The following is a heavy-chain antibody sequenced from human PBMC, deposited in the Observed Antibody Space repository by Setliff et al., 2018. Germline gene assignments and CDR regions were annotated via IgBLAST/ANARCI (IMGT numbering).Heavy chain of an antibody. CDR2: VKSKSDGGTI. V-gene: IGHV3-15*01. CDR1: GFIFSDYS. CDR3: TTGATI. Sequence: PGGSLRLSCAASGFIFSDYSMNWVRQAPGKGLEWVGRVKSKSDGGTIDYAAPAEGRFTISRDDSRNTLSLQMNSLKTEDTAVYYCTTGATIWGQGTMVTVSS. J-gene: IGHJ3*02.